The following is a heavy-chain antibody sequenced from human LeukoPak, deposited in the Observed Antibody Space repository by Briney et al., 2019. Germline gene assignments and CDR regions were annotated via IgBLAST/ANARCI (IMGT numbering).Heavy chain of an antibody. CDR2: IYYSGST. D-gene: IGHD3-22*01. CDR3: ASLYYYDSSGLPEYFQH. J-gene: IGHJ1*01. V-gene: IGHV4-61*01. CDR1: GGSVSSGSYY. Sequence: SETLSLTCTVSGGSVSSGSYYWSWIRQPPGKGLEWIGYIYYSGSTNYNPSLKSRVIISEDTSKNQFSLKLSSVTAADTAVYYCASLYYYDSSGLPEYFQHWGQGTLVTVSS.